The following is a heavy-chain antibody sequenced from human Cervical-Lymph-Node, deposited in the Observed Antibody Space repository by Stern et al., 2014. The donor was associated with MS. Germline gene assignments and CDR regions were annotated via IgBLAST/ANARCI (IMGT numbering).Heavy chain of an antibody. Sequence: VHLVESGAEVKKPGASVKVSCKAFGYTFTSNKMHWVRQAPGQGLEWMGIINPGGGSTRYAQKLQGRVTMTRGTSTSTVYMELTSLRSEDTAVYSCARDNGGWSVDSWGQGTLVIVSS. D-gene: IGHD6-19*01. CDR2: INPGGGST. CDR3: ARDNGGWSVDS. CDR1: GYTFTSNK. V-gene: IGHV1-46*01. J-gene: IGHJ4*02.